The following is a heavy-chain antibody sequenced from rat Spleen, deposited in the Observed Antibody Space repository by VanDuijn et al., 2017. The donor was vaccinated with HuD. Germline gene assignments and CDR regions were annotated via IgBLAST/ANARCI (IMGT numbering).Heavy chain of an antibody. CDR2: ITNASGRT. D-gene: IGHD1-12*02. J-gene: IGHJ2*01. V-gene: IGHV5-31*01. Sequence: EVQLVESGGGLVQPGGSLKLSCVASGFTFNNYWMTWIRQAPGKGLEWVASITNASGRTYYPDSVKGRFTISRDTAQNTLYLQMNSLRSEETATYYCATDRDGYWGQGVMVTVSS. CDR3: ATDRDGY. CDR1: GFTFNNYW.